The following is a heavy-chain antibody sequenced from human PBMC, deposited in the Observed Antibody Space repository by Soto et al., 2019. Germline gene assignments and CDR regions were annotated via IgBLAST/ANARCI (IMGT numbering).Heavy chain of an antibody. D-gene: IGHD4-17*01. J-gene: IGHJ6*02. V-gene: IGHV3-43D*04. CDR1: GFTFDDFA. Sequence: PGGSLRLSCAASGFTFDDFAMCWVRQVPGKGLEWVSLVNWDGDNTFYADSVKGRFIISRDNSKNSVYLQMNSLRSEDSAIYYCAKGATVTTHYQYYGMDVWGQGNTVTVSS. CDR3: AKGATVTTHYQYYGMDV. CDR2: VNWDGDNT.